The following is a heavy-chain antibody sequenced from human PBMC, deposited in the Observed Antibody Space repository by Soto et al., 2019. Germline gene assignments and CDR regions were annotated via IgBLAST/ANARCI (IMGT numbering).Heavy chain of an antibody. CDR2: ISSTTNYI. J-gene: IGHJ4*02. Sequence: GGSLRLSCAASGFTFTRYRMNWVRQAPGKGLEWVSSISSTTNYIYYGDSMKGRFTISRDNAKNSLYLEMNSLRAEDTAVYYCARESEDLTSNFDYWGQGTLVTVSS. CDR3: ARESEDLTSNFDY. V-gene: IGHV3-21*06. CDR1: GFTFTRYR.